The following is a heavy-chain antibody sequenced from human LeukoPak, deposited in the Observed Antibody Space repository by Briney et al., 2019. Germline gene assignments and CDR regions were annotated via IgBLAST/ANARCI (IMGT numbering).Heavy chain of an antibody. CDR1: GGSFSGYY. V-gene: IGHV4-34*01. J-gene: IGHJ4*02. D-gene: IGHD3-3*01. Sequence: SETLSLTCAVYGGSFSGYYWSWIRQPPGKGLEWIGEINHSGSTNYNPSLKSRVTISVDTSKNQFSLKLSSVTAADTAVYYCARSGEYYDFWSGYFGGLDYWGQGTLVTVSS. CDR3: ARSGEYYDFWSGYFGGLDY. CDR2: INHSGST.